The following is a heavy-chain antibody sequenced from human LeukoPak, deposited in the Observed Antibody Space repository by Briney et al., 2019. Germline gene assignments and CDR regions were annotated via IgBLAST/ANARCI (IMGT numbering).Heavy chain of an antibody. CDR3: AKDRGFGELTNWFDP. D-gene: IGHD3-10*01. Sequence: GGSLRLSCAASGFTFSSYGMHWVRQAPGKGLEWVAVISYDGSNKYYADSVKGRFTISRDNSKNTLYLQMNSLRAEDTAVYYCAKDRGFGELTNWFDPWGQGTLVTVSS. V-gene: IGHV3-30*18. J-gene: IGHJ5*02. CDR1: GFTFSSYG. CDR2: ISYDGSNK.